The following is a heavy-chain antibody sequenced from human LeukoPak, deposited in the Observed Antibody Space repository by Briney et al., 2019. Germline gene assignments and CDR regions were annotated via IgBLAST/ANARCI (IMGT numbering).Heavy chain of an antibody. CDR2: IYYSGST. J-gene: IGHJ4*02. CDR1: GGSISSSSYY. V-gene: IGHV4-39*02. D-gene: IGHD3-22*01. Sequence: PSETLSLTCTVSGGSISSSSYYWGWIRQPPGKGLEWIGSIYYSGSTYYNPSLKSRVTISVDTSKNQFSLKLSSVTAADTAVYYCARDSKEYYYDSSGREFDYWGQGTLVTVSS. CDR3: ARDSKEYYYDSSGREFDY.